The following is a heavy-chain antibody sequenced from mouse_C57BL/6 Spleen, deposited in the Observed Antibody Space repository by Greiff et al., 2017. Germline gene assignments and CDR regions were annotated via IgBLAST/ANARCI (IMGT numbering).Heavy chain of an antibody. CDR3: ARHGYYYGSSPDYFDY. V-gene: IGHV1-62-2*01. D-gene: IGHD1-1*01. CDR2: FYPGSGSI. CDR1: GYTFTEYT. Sequence: QVQLKESGAELVKPGASVKLSCKASGYTFTEYTIHWVKQRSGQGLEWIGWFYPGSGSIKYNEKFKDKATLTADKSSSTVYMELSRLTSEDSAVYFCARHGYYYGSSPDYFDYWGQGTTLTVSS. J-gene: IGHJ2*01.